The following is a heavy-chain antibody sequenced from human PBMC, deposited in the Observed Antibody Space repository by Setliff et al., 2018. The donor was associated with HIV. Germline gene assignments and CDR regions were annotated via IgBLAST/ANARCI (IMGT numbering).Heavy chain of an antibody. CDR1: GLSMRAHH. Sequence: ETLSLTCNVSGLSMRAHHWSWVRLPPGKTLEWLGYILYSGNSNYNPSFKNRVTISLNEAKRQFSLDLKSVTSADTAVYYCATEGREKLALFDHWGLGTQVT. CDR3: ATEGREKLALFDH. J-gene: IGHJ4*02. CDR2: ILYSGNS. D-gene: IGHD6-6*01. V-gene: IGHV4-59*11.